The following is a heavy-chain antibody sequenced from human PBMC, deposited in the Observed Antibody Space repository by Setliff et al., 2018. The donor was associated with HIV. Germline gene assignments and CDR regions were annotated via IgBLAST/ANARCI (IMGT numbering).Heavy chain of an antibody. CDR3: ARFVHSSGWYSSSYYYYMDV. D-gene: IGHD6-19*01. J-gene: IGHJ6*03. CDR2: IYPGDSDT. CDR1: GYSFPNYW. Sequence: AGESLKISCKGSGYSFPNYWIGWVRQMSGKGLEWMGIIYPGDSDTTYSPSFQGQVNISADKSISTAYLQWSSLKASDTAMYYCARFVHSSGWYSSSYYYYMDVWGKGTTVTVSS. V-gene: IGHV5-51*01.